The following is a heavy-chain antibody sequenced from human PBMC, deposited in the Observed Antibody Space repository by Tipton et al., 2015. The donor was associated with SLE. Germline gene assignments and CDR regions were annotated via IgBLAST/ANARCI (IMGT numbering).Heavy chain of an antibody. CDR1: GFTFGYYS. Sequence: SLRLSCAASGFTFGYYSLLWVRQAPGKGLEWVSYINPTGTTMFYADSIKGRFTISRDNAKSSVSLQMNSLRAEDTAVYYCAKDPTGSPGGDGWGQGTTVTVSS. D-gene: IGHD1-26*01. CDR3: AKDPTGSPGGDG. J-gene: IGHJ6*02. CDR2: INPTGTTM. V-gene: IGHV3-48*01.